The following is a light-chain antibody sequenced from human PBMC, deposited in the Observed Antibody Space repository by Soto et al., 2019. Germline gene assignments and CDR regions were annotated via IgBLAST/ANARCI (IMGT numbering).Light chain of an antibody. CDR1: QSVSTN. V-gene: IGKV3-15*01. CDR3: QQYNNWPRT. Sequence: EIVMTQSPATLSWSPGERATLSCRARQSVSTNLAWYQQKPGQAPRLLIYGASTRATGIPARFSGSGSGTEFTLTISSLQSEDFAVYYCQQYNNWPRTFGQGTKVEIK. J-gene: IGKJ1*01. CDR2: GAS.